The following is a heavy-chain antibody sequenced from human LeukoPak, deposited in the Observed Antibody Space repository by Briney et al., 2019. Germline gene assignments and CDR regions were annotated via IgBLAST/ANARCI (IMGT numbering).Heavy chain of an antibody. Sequence: GASVKVSCKASGYTFTGYYMHWVRQAPGQGLEWMGRINPNSGGTNYAQKFQGSVTMTRDTSISTAYMELSRLRSDDTAVYYCARDGPYYYDSSGYNPTYYYYYYGMDVWGQGTTVTVSS. CDR3: ARDGPYYYDSSGYNPTYYYYYYGMDV. V-gene: IGHV1-2*06. D-gene: IGHD3-22*01. J-gene: IGHJ6*02. CDR2: INPNSGGT. CDR1: GYTFTGYY.